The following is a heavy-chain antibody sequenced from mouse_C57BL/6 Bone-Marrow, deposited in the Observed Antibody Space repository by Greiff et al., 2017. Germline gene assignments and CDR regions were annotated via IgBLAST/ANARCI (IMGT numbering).Heavy chain of an antibody. CDR2: IDPSDSYT. V-gene: IGHV1-59*01. Sequence: QVQLQQPGAELVRPGTSVKLSCKASGYTFTSYWMHWVKQRPGQGLEWIGVIDPSDSYTNYNQKFKGKATLTVDTSSSTAYMQLSSLTSEDSAVXYCASPEPGRKYFDYWGQGTTLTVSS. CDR1: GYTFTSYW. J-gene: IGHJ2*01. CDR3: ASPEPGRKYFDY.